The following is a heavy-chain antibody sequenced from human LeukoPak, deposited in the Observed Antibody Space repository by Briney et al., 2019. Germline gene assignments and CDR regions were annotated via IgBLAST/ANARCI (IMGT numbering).Heavy chain of an antibody. D-gene: IGHD3-22*01. Sequence: GASLQISCKGSGYSFTSYWIGWVRQMPGKGLEWMGIIYPGDSDTRYSPSFQGQVTISADKSISTAYLQWSSLKASDTAMYYCARQVVVTTNDAFDIWGQGTTVTVSS. V-gene: IGHV5-51*01. CDR2: IYPGDSDT. CDR3: ARQVVVTTNDAFDI. J-gene: IGHJ3*02. CDR1: GYSFTSYW.